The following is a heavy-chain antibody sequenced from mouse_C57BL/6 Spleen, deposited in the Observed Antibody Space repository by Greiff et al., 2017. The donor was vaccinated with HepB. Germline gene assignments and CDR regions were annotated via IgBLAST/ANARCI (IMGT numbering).Heavy chain of an antibody. CDR2: ISDGGSYT. CDR3: ARGGGVFDY. V-gene: IGHV5-4*01. Sequence: EVQGVESGGGLVKPPPPPPPPRPPPRLPLSPSAPPWVRQTPEKRLEWVATISDGGSYTYYPDNVKGRFTISRDNAKNNLYRQMSQLKSADTAMHYCARGGGVFDYWGQGTTLTVSS. J-gene: IGHJ2*01. CDR1: RLPLSPSA.